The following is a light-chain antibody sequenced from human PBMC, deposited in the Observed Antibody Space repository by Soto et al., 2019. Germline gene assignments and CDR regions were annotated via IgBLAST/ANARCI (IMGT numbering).Light chain of an antibody. J-gene: IGKJ1*01. CDR1: QSVSSY. CDR3: QQFGPSPT. CDR2: GVS. V-gene: IGKV3-20*01. Sequence: EIVLTQSPATLSLSPGERATLSCRASQSVSSYLAWYQQKPGQAPRLLMYGVSTRATGIPSRFSGSGSGAAFTLSISRLEPEDVAVYYCQQFGPSPTFGQGTKVEIK.